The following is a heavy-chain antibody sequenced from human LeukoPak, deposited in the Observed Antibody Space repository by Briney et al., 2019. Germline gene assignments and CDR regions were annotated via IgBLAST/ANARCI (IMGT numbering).Heavy chain of an antibody. D-gene: IGHD6-13*01. V-gene: IGHV3-74*01. CDR3: ARDSSSSWYYYYYYMDV. CDR1: GFTFRSYE. Sequence: GGSLRLSCEDSGFTFRSYEMNWVRQAPGKGLVWVSRINSDGSSTSYADSVKGRFTISRDNAKNTLYLQMNSLRAEDTAVYYCARDSSSSWYYYYYYMDVWGKGTTVTISS. J-gene: IGHJ6*03. CDR2: INSDGSST.